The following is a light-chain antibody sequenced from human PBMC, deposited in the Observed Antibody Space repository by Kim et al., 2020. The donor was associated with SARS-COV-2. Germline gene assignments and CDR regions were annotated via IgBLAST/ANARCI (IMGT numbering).Light chain of an antibody. CDR3: NSRDSNDNVV. Sequence: VALGQTVTSTGQGDRLRSYYATRYQQKPGQAPILVIYGKNHRPSGIRDRFSGSSSGNSASLTITGAQAGDEADYYCNSRDSNDNVVFGGGTKLTVL. CDR1: RLRSYY. V-gene: IGLV3-19*01. J-gene: IGLJ2*01. CDR2: GKN.